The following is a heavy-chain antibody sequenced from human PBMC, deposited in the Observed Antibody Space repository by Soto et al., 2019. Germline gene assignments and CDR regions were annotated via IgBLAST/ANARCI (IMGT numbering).Heavy chain of an antibody. J-gene: IGHJ4*02. V-gene: IGHV3-23*01. CDR1: GIEFSNYA. D-gene: IGHD6-19*01. CDR3: AKDGNWLDVYFDV. CDR2: SSASGRSR. Sequence: GGSLRLCCVASGIEFSNYAMSWVRQAPGKGLEWVSISSASGRSRYHADSVKGRFTISRDNSKNTLYLHMTNLRAEDTAVYYCAKDGNWLDVYFDVWGQGTPVTVSS.